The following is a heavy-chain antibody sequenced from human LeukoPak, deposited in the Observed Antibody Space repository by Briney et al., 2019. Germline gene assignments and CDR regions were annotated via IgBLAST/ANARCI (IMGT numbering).Heavy chain of an antibody. CDR2: IYHSGST. D-gene: IGHD2-2*01. J-gene: IGHJ4*02. Sequence: SETLSLTCTVSGGSITNYYWSWIRRPPGKELEWIGYIYHSGSTNYNPSLMSRVALSVDTSKNQFSLKLSSVTAADTAVYYCARCRGVAPVEDWGQGTLVTVSS. CDR1: GGSITNYY. V-gene: IGHV4-59*01. CDR3: ARCRGVAPVED.